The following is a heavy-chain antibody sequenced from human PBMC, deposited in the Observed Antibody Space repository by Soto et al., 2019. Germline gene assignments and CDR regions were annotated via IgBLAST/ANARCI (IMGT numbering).Heavy chain of an antibody. CDR2: IYPGDSDT. V-gene: IGHV5-51*01. CDR3: ARTSAGGKYYYGMDV. Sequence: PGESLKISCKGSGYKPSTWHNFTSYWIAWVRQMPGEGLEWMGIIYPGDSDTRYSPSFQGQVTISADKSISTAYLQWSSLKASDTAMYYCARTSAGGKYYYGMDVWGQGTTVTVSS. CDR1: GYKPSTWHNFTSYW. D-gene: IGHD6-13*01. J-gene: IGHJ6*02.